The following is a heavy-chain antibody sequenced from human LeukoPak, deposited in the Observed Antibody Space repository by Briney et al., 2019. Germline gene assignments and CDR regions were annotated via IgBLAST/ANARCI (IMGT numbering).Heavy chain of an antibody. CDR2: MNNSGST. Sequence: PSETLSLTCAVYGGSFSGYYWSWIRQPPGKGLEWIGEMNNSGSTNYNPSLKSRVTISVHTSKNQFSLKLSSVTAADTAVYYCARMRNNYCSSTSCYPWYFDLWGRGTLVTVSS. V-gene: IGHV4-34*01. CDR3: ARMRNNYCSSTSCYPWYFDL. CDR1: GGSFSGYY. J-gene: IGHJ2*01. D-gene: IGHD2-2*01.